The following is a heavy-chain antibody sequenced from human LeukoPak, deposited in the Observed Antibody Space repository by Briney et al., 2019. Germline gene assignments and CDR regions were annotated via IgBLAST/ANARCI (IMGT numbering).Heavy chain of an antibody. CDR1: GFTFDDYA. V-gene: IGHV3-9*01. Sequence: GRSLRLSCAASGFTFDDYAMHWVRQAPGKGLEWVSGISWNSGSIGYADSVKGRFTISRDNAKNSLYLQMNSLRAEDTALYYCAKGNGRYYYDSSGYYYFDYWGQGTLVTVSS. CDR2: ISWNSGSI. J-gene: IGHJ4*02. CDR3: AKGNGRYYYDSSGYYYFDY. D-gene: IGHD3-22*01.